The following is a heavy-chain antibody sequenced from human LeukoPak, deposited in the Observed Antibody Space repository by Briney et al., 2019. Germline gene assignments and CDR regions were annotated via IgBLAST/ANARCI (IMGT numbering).Heavy chain of an antibody. Sequence: PSETLSLTCTVSGGSISSSSYYWGWIRQPPGKGLEWIGSIYYSGSTYYNPSLKSRVTISVDTSKNQFSLKLSPVTAADTAVYYCARQGSGSRPPYFDYWGQGTLVTVSS. CDR3: ARQGSGSRPPYFDY. CDR2: IYYSGST. CDR1: GGSISSSSYY. D-gene: IGHD6-13*01. V-gene: IGHV4-39*01. J-gene: IGHJ4*02.